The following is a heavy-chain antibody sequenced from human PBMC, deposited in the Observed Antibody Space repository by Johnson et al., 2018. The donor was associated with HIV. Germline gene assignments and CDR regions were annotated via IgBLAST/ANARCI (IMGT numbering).Heavy chain of an antibody. CDR3: ARDQSSRQAFDI. J-gene: IGHJ3*02. Sequence: VQLVESGGGLVQPGGSLRLSCAASGITVSSSYMSWVRQAPGKGLEWVSVIYSGGSTYYADSVKGRFTISRDNSKNTLYLQMNSLRAEDTAVYYCARDQSSRQAFDIWGQGTMVTVSS. CDR1: GITVSSSY. V-gene: IGHV3-66*01. CDR2: IYSGGST. D-gene: IGHD6-6*01.